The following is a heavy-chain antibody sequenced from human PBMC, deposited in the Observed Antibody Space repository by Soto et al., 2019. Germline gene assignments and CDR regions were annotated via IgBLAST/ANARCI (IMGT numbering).Heavy chain of an antibody. Sequence: PGGSLRLSCTGPGFTFGGSAMGWVRQAPGKGLEWVGSIRGRAYGRTTEYAASVRGRFTISRDDSNNNAHLQMNSLRTEETAVYYCARYRVAAYISDVDYWGQGTQVTVSS. CDR3: ARYRVAAYISDVDY. CDR2: IRGRAYGRTT. CDR1: GFTFGGSA. D-gene: IGHD6-13*01. J-gene: IGHJ4*02. V-gene: IGHV3-49*04.